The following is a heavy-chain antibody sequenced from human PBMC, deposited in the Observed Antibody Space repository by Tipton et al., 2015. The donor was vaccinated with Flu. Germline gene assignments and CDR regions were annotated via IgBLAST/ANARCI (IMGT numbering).Heavy chain of an antibody. CDR3: ARLRGGYRNDAFDI. Sequence: TLSLTCAVSGDSIRNDYFWGWIRQPPGKGLEWIATIHRSRSTSYIPSLKSRVIISVDTSKNQFSLKLRSVTAADTAVYYCARLRGGYRNDAFDIWGQGTMVTVSP. CDR2: IHRSRST. V-gene: IGHV4-38-2*01. D-gene: IGHD5-24*01. J-gene: IGHJ3*02. CDR1: GDSIRNDYF.